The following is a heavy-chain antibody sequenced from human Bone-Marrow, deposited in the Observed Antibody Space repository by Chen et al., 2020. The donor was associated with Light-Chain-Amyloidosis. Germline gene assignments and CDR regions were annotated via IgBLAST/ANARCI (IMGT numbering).Heavy chain of an antibody. V-gene: IGHV4-39*01. Sequence: QLQLQESGPGLVRPSETLSLTCTVSGGSISINSYYWGWIRQPPGKGLEWIGSMSYSGSTYYSPFLKSRVTISVDTPKNQFSLRLNSVTAADTALYYCARMFGFCSGGSCYSAYFDYWGQGALVTVSS. CDR3: ARMFGFCSGGSCYSAYFDY. J-gene: IGHJ4*02. CDR1: GGSISINSYY. D-gene: IGHD2-15*01. CDR2: MSYSGST.